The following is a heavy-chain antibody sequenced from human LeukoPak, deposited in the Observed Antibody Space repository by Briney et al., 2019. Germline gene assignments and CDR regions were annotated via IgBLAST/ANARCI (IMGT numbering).Heavy chain of an antibody. CDR2: ISSSGSTI. V-gene: IGHV3-48*04. CDR3: AREASTVDY. Sequence: PGGSLRLSCAASGFTFSSYSMNWVRQAPGKGLEWVSYISSSGSTIYYADSVKGRFTISRDNAKNSLYLQMNSLRAEDTAVYYCAREASTVDYWGQGTLVTVSS. CDR1: GFTFSSYS. J-gene: IGHJ4*02. D-gene: IGHD2-2*01.